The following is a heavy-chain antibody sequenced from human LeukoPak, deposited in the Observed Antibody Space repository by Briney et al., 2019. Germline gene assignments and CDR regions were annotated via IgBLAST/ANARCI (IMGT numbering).Heavy chain of an antibody. CDR2: ISGSGGST. V-gene: IGHV3-23*01. CDR3: AKDTYYGSGSYGRFDP. J-gene: IGHJ3*01. Sequence: GGSLRLSCAASGFTFSSYGMSWVRQAPGKRLEWVSAISGSGGSTYYADSVKGRFTISRDNSKNTLYLQMNSLRAEDTAVYYCAKDTYYGSGSYGRFDPWGRGTMVTVSS. CDR1: GFTFSSYG. D-gene: IGHD3-10*01.